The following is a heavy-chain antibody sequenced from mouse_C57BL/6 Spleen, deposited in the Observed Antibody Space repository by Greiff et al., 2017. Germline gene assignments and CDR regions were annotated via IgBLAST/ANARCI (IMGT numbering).Heavy chain of an antibody. J-gene: IGHJ4*01. CDR3: ARTDAMDY. Sequence: EVNVVESGGGLVKPGGSLKLSCAASGFTFSSYSMPWVRQTPEQGLEWVATISDGGSYTYYPDNVKGRFTISRDNAKNHLYLQMSPLKSEDTAMYYCARTDAMDYWGQGTSVTVSS. CDR2: ISDGGSYT. CDR1: GFTFSSYS. V-gene: IGHV5-4*03.